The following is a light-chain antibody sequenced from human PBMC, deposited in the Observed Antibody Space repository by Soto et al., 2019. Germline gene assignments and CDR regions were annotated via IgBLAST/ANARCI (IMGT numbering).Light chain of an antibody. J-gene: IGKJ4*01. CDR2: AAS. V-gene: IGKV1-9*01. CDR3: QQYNSYCT. CDR1: QDISDY. Sequence: DIQLTQSPSFLSASVGDRVTITCRASQDISDYLAWYQQRPGKAPKLLIYAASTLQSGVPSRFSGSGSGTEFTLTISSLQPDDFATYYCQQYNSYCTFGGGTKVAIK.